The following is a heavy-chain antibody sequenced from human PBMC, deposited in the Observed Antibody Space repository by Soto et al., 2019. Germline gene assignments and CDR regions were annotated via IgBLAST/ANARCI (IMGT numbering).Heavy chain of an antibody. J-gene: IGHJ4*02. CDR2: ITPMFGTP. V-gene: IGHV1-69*01. D-gene: IGHD3-22*01. CDR3: ARDGTLYDSRAYYYLY. Sequence: QVQLVQSGAEVKKPGSSVKVSCKASGGTFSSYTITWVRQAPGQGLEWMGGITPMFGTPNYAQKFRGRVTITADEPTSTAYMELISLRSEDTAMYFCARDGTLYDSRAYYYLYWGQGTLVTVSS. CDR1: GGTFSSYT.